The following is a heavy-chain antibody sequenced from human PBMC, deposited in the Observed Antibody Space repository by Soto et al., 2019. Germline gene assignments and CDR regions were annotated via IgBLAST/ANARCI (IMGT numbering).Heavy chain of an antibody. Sequence: QVHLGQAGAEVKKPGASVKVSCKVSGYTFTTYGITWVRQAPGQGLEWMGWISAHNGNTNYAQKLQGRVTVNRDTSTSTAYMELRSLRSDDTAVYYCARGRYGDYWGQGALVTVSS. CDR3: ARGRYGDY. J-gene: IGHJ4*02. CDR2: ISAHNGNT. V-gene: IGHV1-18*04. D-gene: IGHD1-1*01. CDR1: GYTFTTYG.